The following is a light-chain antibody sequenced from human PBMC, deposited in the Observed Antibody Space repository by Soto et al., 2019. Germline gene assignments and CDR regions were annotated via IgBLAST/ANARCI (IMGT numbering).Light chain of an antibody. J-gene: IGKJ1*01. Sequence: IVLTQPPGTLSLSPGERATLYCSASQSVSSSYLAWYQQKPGQAPRLLIYGASSRATGIPDRFSGSGSGTDFTLTISRLEPEDFAVYYCQQYGSSAPTTFGQGTKVDIK. V-gene: IGKV3-20*01. CDR3: QQYGSSAPTT. CDR2: GAS. CDR1: QSVSSSY.